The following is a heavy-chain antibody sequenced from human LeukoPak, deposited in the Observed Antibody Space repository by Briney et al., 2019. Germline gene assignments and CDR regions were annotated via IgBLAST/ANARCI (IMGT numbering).Heavy chain of an antibody. Sequence: GGSLRLSCAASGFTFSSYSMNWVRQAPGKGLEWVSYISSSSSTIYYADSVKGRFTISRDNAKNTLYLQMNSLRAEDTAVYYCAREWLAYYYYYGMDVWGQGTTVTVSS. CDR3: AREWLAYYYYYGMDV. D-gene: IGHD6-19*01. V-gene: IGHV3-48*04. J-gene: IGHJ6*02. CDR2: ISSSSSTI. CDR1: GFTFSSYS.